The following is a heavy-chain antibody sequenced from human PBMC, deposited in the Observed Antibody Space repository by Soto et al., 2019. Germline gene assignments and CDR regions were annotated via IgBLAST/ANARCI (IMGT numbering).Heavy chain of an antibody. CDR3: ARDLGAWPFDY. CDR2: IWSDGSTE. D-gene: IGHD1-26*01. V-gene: IGHV3-33*01. J-gene: IGHJ4*02. Sequence: GGSLRLSCAASGFTFSSSGMHWVRQAPGKGLEWVAVIWSDGSTEKYADSVRGRFTISRDNSKNTLYLQMNNLRAEDTAVYYCARDLGAWPFDYWGQGTLVTVSS. CDR1: GFTFSSSG.